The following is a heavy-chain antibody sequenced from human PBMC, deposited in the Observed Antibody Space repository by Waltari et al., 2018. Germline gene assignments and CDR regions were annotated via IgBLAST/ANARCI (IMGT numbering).Heavy chain of an antibody. Sequence: QVHLEQSGAEVKKPGASVKVSCEASGNTLAAFYIHWVRQAPRQGLEWLGWINGYTLATSYAPKFQGRVTMTKGTSVNTAYMEMSGLGSDDSAIYYCVVSRGGGWSDYYYYALEAWGQGTTVTVSS. J-gene: IGHJ6*02. CDR3: VVSRGGGWSDYYYYALEA. V-gene: IGHV1-2*02. CDR2: INGYTLAT. CDR1: GNTLAAFY. D-gene: IGHD2-15*01.